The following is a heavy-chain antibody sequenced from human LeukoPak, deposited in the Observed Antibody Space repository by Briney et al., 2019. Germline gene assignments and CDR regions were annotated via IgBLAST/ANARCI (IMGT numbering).Heavy chain of an antibody. Sequence: PGGSLRLSCAASGFTFSSYNMNWVRQAPGKGLEWVSSISSSSSYIYYADSVRGRSTISRDNAKNSLYLQINSLRAEDTAVYYCGRDRHSTSLQFFDYWGQGTLVTVSS. CDR1: GFTFSSYN. D-gene: IGHD6-13*01. V-gene: IGHV3-21*01. CDR3: GRDRHSTSLQFFDY. J-gene: IGHJ4*02. CDR2: ISSSSSYI.